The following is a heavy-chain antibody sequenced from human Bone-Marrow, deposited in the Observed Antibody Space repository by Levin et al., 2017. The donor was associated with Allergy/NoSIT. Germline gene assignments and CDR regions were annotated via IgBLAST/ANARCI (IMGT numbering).Heavy chain of an antibody. D-gene: IGHD2-21*01. CDR1: GGSISRSGYY. CDR2: VYYSGST. Sequence: ESLKISCTASGGSISRSGYYWGWLRQPPGKGLEWIGSVYYSGSTYFNPALKSRVSMSVDTSQNQFDLKLSSVTAADTGRYYCARSVGQLLDWHLDLWGRGTLVAVSS. J-gene: IGHJ2*01. CDR3: ARSVGQLLDWHLDL. V-gene: IGHV4-39*01.